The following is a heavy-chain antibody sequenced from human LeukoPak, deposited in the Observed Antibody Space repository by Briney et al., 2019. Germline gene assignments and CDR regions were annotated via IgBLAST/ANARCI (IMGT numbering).Heavy chain of an antibody. Sequence: GGSLRLSCAASGFTFRSYGMSWVRQAPGKGLEWVAFIRYDGSNKYYADSVKGRFTISRDNSKNTLYLQMNSLRAEDTAVYYCARGGKRAVAGTRSPQYFQHWGQGTLVTVSS. CDR3: ARGGKRAVAGTRSPQYFQH. CDR2: IRYDGSNK. D-gene: IGHD6-19*01. J-gene: IGHJ1*01. CDR1: GFTFRSYG. V-gene: IGHV3-30*02.